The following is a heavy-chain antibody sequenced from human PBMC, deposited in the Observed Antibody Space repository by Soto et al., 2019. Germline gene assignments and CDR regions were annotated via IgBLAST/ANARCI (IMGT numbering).Heavy chain of an antibody. CDR2: ISAYNGNT. J-gene: IGHJ4*02. D-gene: IGHD6-19*01. CDR1: GYTFTSYG. CDR3: ARRVSKLQWLPQDFDY. Sequence: QVQLVQSGAEVKKPGASVKVSCKASGYTFTSYGISWVRQAPGQGLEWMGWISAYNGNTNYAQKLQGRVTMTTDTSTSTAYMELRSLRADDTAVYYCARRVSKLQWLPQDFDYWGQGTLVTVSS. V-gene: IGHV1-18*01.